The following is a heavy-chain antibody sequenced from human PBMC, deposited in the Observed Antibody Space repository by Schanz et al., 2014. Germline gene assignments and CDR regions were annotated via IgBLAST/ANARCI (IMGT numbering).Heavy chain of an antibody. CDR1: GFSLSSYN. Sequence: VQLVESGGGLVKPGESLRLSCAASGFSLSSYNMNWVRQAPGKGLEWVSSISSSSSYIYYADSVKGRFTISRDNAKSSLFLQMNTLRTDDTALYYCTTFNNRDALYIWGQGTMVSVSS. J-gene: IGHJ3*02. V-gene: IGHV3-21*03. CDR3: TTFNNRDALYI. CDR2: ISSSSSYI. D-gene: IGHD1-20*01.